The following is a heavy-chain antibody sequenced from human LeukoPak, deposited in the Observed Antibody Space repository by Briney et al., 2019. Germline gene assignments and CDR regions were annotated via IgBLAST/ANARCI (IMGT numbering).Heavy chain of an antibody. J-gene: IGHJ4*02. CDR2: ISSSSSYI. V-gene: IGHV3-21*01. Sequence: PGGSLRLSCAASGFTFNSYGMHWVRQAPGKGLEWVSSISSSSSYIYYADSVKGRFTISRDNAKNSLYLQMNSLRAEDTAVYYCARVSFCPRCHFDYWGQGTLVTVSS. CDR1: GFTFNSYG. D-gene: IGHD2/OR15-2a*01. CDR3: ARVSFCPRCHFDY.